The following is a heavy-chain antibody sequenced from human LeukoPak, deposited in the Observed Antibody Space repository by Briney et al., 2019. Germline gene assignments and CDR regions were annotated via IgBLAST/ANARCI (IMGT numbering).Heavy chain of an antibody. J-gene: IGHJ4*02. Sequence: TGGSLRLSCAASGFTFSSYSMNWVRQAPGKGLGWVSSISSSSSYIYYADSVKGRFTISRDNAKNSLHLQMNSLRAEDTAVYYCARGSLTGDDGDYWGQGTLVTVSS. CDR3: ARGSLTGDDGDY. D-gene: IGHD7-27*01. V-gene: IGHV3-21*01. CDR1: GFTFSSYS. CDR2: ISSSSSYI.